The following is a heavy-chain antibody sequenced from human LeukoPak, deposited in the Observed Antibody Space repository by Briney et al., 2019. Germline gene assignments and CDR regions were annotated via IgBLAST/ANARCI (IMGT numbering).Heavy chain of an antibody. CDR1: GYTFTSYG. V-gene: IGHV1-18*01. CDR3: ARAYCSSTSCYCLDP. CDR2: ISAYNGNT. Sequence: ASVKVSCKASGYTFTSYGISWVRQAPGQGLEWMGWISAYNGNTNYAQKLQGRVTMTTDTSTSTAYMELRSLRSDDTAVYYCARAYCSSTSCYCLDPWGQGTLVTVSS. J-gene: IGHJ5*02. D-gene: IGHD2-2*01.